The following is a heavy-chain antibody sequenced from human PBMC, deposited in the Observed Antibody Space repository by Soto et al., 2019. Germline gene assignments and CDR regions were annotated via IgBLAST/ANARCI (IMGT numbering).Heavy chain of an antibody. J-gene: IGHJ4*02. V-gene: IGHV3-15*01. CDR2: IRKTSDGGTT. Sequence: EAQLVQSGGGLVKPGGSPRLSCAASGFTFTNAWFSWVRQPPGKGLEWVGRIRKTSDGGTTDYAASVKGRFTISRDDSKGTVYLQMNSLKSDDTALYYCTTGGHFYGDWGQGTLVTVSS. D-gene: IGHD3-10*01. CDR1: GFTFTNAW. CDR3: TTGGHFYGD.